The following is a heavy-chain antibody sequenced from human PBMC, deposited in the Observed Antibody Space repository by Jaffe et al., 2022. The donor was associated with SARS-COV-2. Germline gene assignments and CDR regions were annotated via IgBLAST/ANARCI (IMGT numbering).Heavy chain of an antibody. Sequence: EVQLVESGGGLIQPGGSLRLSCAASGFIVSTNYMTWVRQAPGKGLEWVSLIHSNGDIYYADSVKGRFTISRDSSKNTLNLQMNSLRAEDTAVYYCAKGKYCTGNTCSFDPWGQGTLVTVSS. CDR2: IHSNGDI. J-gene: IGHJ5*02. V-gene: IGHV3-53*01. CDR3: AKGKYCTGNTCSFDP. CDR1: GFIVSTNY. D-gene: IGHD2-8*02.